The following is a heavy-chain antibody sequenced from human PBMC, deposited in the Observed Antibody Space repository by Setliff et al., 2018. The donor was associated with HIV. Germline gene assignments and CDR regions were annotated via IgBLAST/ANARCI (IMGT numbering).Heavy chain of an antibody. J-gene: IGHJ4*02. CDR2: INQDGSEK. V-gene: IGHV3-7*01. D-gene: IGHD4-17*01. Sequence: GGSLRLSCAVSGFTFSRHWVVWVRQAPGKGLEWVANINQDGSEKNYVDSVKGRFTISRDNAKNSLFLQMNSLRAEDTAVYYCARGQTSVTLQFDHWGQGTLVTVSS. CDR1: GFTFSRHW. CDR3: ARGQTSVTLQFDH.